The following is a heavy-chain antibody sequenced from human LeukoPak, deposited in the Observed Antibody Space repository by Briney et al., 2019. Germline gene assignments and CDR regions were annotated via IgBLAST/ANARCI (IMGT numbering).Heavy chain of an antibody. D-gene: IGHD6-13*01. CDR1: GGSISSYY. J-gene: IGHJ2*01. V-gene: IGHV4-59*01. Sequence: PSETLSLTCTVSGGSISSYYWSWIRQPPGKGLEWIGYIYYSGSTNYNPSLKSRVTISVDTSKNQFSLKLSSVTAADTAVYYCARVPGIAAAGAWYFDLWGRGTLVTVSS. CDR2: IYYSGST. CDR3: ARVPGIAAAGAWYFDL.